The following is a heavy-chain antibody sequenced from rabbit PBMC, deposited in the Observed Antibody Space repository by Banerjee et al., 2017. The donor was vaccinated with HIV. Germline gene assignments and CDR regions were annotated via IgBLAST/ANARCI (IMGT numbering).Heavy chain of an antibody. CDR1: GFSFSDRDV. CDR3: ARDLAGAIGWNFYL. Sequence: QEQLEESGGGLVKPGGSLTLTCKASGFSFSDRDVMCWVRQAPGKGLEWIACINTATGKAVYASWAKGRFAISKTSSTTVTLQMTSLTAADTATYFCARDLAGAIGWNFYLWGQGTLVTVS. D-gene: IGHD4-1*01. J-gene: IGHJ4*01. CDR2: INTATGKA. V-gene: IGHV1S45*01.